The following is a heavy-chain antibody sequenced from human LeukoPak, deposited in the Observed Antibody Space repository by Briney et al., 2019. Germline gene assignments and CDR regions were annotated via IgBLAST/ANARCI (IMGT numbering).Heavy chain of an antibody. CDR1: GGSFSSTNW. CDR3: ARDRRSTSLRGIDP. V-gene: IGHV4-4*02. J-gene: IGHJ5*02. D-gene: IGHD2-2*01. CDR2: INHSGST. Sequence: PSGTLSLTCAVSGGSFSSTNWWSCVRQPPGKGLEWIGEINHSGSTNYNPSLKSRVTLSVDKSNNQFSLKLSSVTAADTAVYYCARDRRSTSLRGIDPWGQGTLVTVSS.